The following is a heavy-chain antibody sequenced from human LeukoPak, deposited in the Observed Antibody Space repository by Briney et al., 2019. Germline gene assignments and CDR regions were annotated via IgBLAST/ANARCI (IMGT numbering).Heavy chain of an antibody. D-gene: IGHD3-10*01. Sequence: MSPRFYCSASGFTFSSYGMHRVRQAPGKGLELMAVISYDGSNKYYADSVKGRFTISRDNSKNTLYLQMNSLRAEDTAVYYCAKSPYGSGTEGPFDYWGQGTLVTVSS. V-gene: IGHV3-30*18. CDR3: AKSPYGSGTEGPFDY. J-gene: IGHJ4*02. CDR1: GFTFSSYG. CDR2: ISYDGSNK.